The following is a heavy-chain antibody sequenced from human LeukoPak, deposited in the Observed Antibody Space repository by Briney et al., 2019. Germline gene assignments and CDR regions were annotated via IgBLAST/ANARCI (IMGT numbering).Heavy chain of an antibody. J-gene: IGHJ3*02. V-gene: IGHV1-46*01. CDR2: INPSGGST. Sequence: ASVAVSFKASRYTFTSYYMHWVRQAPGQGLEWMGIINPSGGSTSYAQKFQGRVTMTRDTSTSTVYMELSSLRSEDTAVYYCARDLEDIVVAPDASNDAFDIWGQGTMVTVSS. CDR1: RYTFTSYY. CDR3: ARDLEDIVVAPDASNDAFDI. D-gene: IGHD2-2*01.